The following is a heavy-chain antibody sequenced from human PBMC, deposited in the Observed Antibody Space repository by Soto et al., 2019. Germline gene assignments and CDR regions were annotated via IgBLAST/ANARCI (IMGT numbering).Heavy chain of an antibody. CDR2: IIPIFGTA. CDR3: ARDAYPARIASPFNGFDP. CDR1: GGTFSSYA. J-gene: IGHJ5*02. Sequence: QVQLVQSGAEVKKPGSSVKVSCKASGGTFSSYAISWVRQAPGQGLEWMGGIIPIFGTANYAQKFQGRVTSTADESTSTADMEVSSVRSEATAAYYRARDAYPARIASPFNGFDPWGQGTLVTVAA. D-gene: IGHD6-6*01. V-gene: IGHV1-69*01.